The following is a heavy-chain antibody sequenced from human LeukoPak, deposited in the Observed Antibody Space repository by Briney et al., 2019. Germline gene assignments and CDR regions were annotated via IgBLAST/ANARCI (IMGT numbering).Heavy chain of an antibody. CDR3: ARVMWYYYDSSGYLDY. CDR1: GFTFSDYY. J-gene: IGHJ4*02. Sequence: GGSLRLSCAASGFTFSDYYMSWIRQAPGKGLEWVSYISSSGSTIYYADSVKGRFTISRDNAKNSLYLQMNSLRAEDTAVYYCARVMWYYYDSSGYLDYWGQGTLVTVSS. V-gene: IGHV3-11*01. CDR2: ISSSGSTI. D-gene: IGHD3-22*01.